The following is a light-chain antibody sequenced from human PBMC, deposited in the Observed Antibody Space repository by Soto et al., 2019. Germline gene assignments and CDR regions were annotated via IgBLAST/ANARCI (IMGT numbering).Light chain of an antibody. CDR3: QQYGNFPFS. CDR2: HAS. Sequence: EIVLTQSPGTLSLSPGESATLSCRANQVVSSSYLAWYQQKPGQAPRLLLYHASDRATGVPDRFSRSGSGTDLALTITRLEPEDFALFYCQQYGNFPFSFGQGTKLEI. J-gene: IGKJ2*01. V-gene: IGKV3-20*01. CDR1: QVVSSSY.